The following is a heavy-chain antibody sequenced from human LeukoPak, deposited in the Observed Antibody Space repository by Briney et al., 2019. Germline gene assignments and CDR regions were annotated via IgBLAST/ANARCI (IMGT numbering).Heavy chain of an antibody. V-gene: IGHV3-7*01. CDR2: IKEDGSAK. D-gene: IGHD4-23*01. CDR3: LAGYYGVLCWDGEIIGWFDP. Sequence: PGGSLRLSCAASMVTPRIFWISCVRQAPGKTLEWVANIKEDGSAKFYADSVQGRFTISRDNDENSQLLEIKNLREVGTGNSSGLAGYYGVLCWDGEIIGWFDPWGQGVLVTVAS. CDR1: MVTPRIFW. J-gene: IGHJ5*02.